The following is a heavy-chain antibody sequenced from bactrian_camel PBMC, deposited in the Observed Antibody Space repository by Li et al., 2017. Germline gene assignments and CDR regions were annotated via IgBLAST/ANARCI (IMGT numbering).Heavy chain of an antibody. Sequence: HVQLVESGGGLVQPGGSRRLSCIASGFTFTNYYMNWVRQAPGRGLEWVSSFDIREGVTYAADSVQGRFTIAKDNAKNTLYLQMNSLRPNDTAVYFCAADRQPFGTTRACTLAEATKFNYWGQGTQVTVS. CDR3: AADRQPFGTTRACTLAEATKFNY. D-gene: IGHD4*01. CDR1: GFTFTNYY. CDR2: FDIREGVT. V-gene: IGHV3S6*01. J-gene: IGHJ4*01.